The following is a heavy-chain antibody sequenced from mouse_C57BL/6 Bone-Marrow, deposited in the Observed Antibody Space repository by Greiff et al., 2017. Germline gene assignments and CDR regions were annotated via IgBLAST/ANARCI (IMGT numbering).Heavy chain of an antibody. D-gene: IGHD1-1*01. J-gene: IGHJ3*01. CDR2: ISSGSSTI. CDR3: ARDYYYGSRPFAY. V-gene: IGHV5-17*01. CDR1: GFTFSDYG. Sequence: EVQRVESGGGLVKPGGSLKLSCAASGFTFSDYGMHWVRQAPEKGLEWVAYISSGSSTIYYADTVKGRFTISRDNAKNTLFLQMTSLRSEDTAMYYCARDYYYGSRPFAYWGQGTLVTVSA.